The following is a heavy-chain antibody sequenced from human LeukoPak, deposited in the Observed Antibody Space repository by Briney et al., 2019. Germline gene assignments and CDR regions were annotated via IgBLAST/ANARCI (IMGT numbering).Heavy chain of an antibody. CDR1: AFTFRSYG. CDR2: ISSSSYI. CDR3: AKCLKWFGERNYYYYCMDV. D-gene: IGHD3-10*01. J-gene: IGHJ6*03. V-gene: IGHV3-21*04. Sequence: PGGSLRLSCAASAFTFRSYGMHWVRQAPGKGLEWVSSISSSSYIYYADSVKGRFTISRDNAKNSLYLQMNSLTAEDTAVYYCAKCLKWFGERNYYYYCMDVWGKGTTVTISS.